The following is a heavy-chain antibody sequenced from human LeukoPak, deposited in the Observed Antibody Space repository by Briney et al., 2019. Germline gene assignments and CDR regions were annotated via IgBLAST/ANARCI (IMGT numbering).Heavy chain of an antibody. Sequence: ASVKVSCKTYGDTFRSYAISWVQKAHGPGLDWMGGVIPIFGSTNYAKKFQGRVTITSDESTRTYYMEIRSLRTEDTAVYYCAIDGGARGSLGWFGPWGQGTLVTVSS. D-gene: IGHD1-26*01. J-gene: IGHJ5*02. V-gene: IGHV1-69*13. CDR3: AIDGGARGSLGWFGP. CDR2: VIPIFGST. CDR1: GDTFRSYA.